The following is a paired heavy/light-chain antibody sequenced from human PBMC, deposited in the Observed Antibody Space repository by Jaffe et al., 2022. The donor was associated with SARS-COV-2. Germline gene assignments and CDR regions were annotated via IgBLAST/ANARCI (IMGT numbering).Heavy chain of an antibody. CDR2: ISSSSSNI. CDR1: GFTFSSYS. V-gene: IGHV3-21*01. J-gene: IGHJ1*01. Sequence: EVQLVESGGGLVKPGGSLRLSCAASGFTFSSYSMNWVRQAPGKGLEWVSSISSSSSNIYNADSVKGRFTISRDNAKNSLFLQMNSLRAEDTAVYYCARDPRVYSSSSQRPEYFQHWGQGTLVTVSS. CDR3: ARDPRVYSSSSQRPEYFQH. D-gene: IGHD6-13*01.
Light chain of an antibody. V-gene: IGLV3-21*04. CDR3: QVWDSSSDHVV. CDR1: NIGSKS. Sequence: SYELTQPPSVSVAPGKTARITCGGNNIGSKSVHWYQQKPGQAPVPVIYYDSDRPSGIPERFSGSNSGNTATLTISRVEAGDEADYYCQVWDSSSDHVVFGGGTKLTVL. CDR2: YDS. J-gene: IGLJ2*01.